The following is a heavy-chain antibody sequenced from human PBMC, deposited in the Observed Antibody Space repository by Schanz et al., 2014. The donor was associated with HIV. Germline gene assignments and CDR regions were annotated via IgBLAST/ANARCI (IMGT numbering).Heavy chain of an antibody. CDR2: IWYDGSNK. D-gene: IGHD2-15*01. V-gene: IGHV3-33*08. CDR1: GFTFSSYG. Sequence: VQLLESGGGLVQPGGSLRLSCAASGFTFSSYGMHWVRQAPGKGLEWVAVIWYDGSNKYYADSVKGRFTISRDNSKNPLYLQMNSLRAEDPAVYYCALSRPSGYGGSWYFDLWGRGTLVAVSS. J-gene: IGHJ2*01. CDR3: ALSRPSGYGGSWYFDL.